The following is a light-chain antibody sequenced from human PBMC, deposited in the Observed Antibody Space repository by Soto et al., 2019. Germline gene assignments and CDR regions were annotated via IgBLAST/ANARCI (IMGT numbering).Light chain of an antibody. Sequence: EIVLTQSPGTLSLSPGERATLSCRASQSVSSSYLAWYQQKPGQAPRLLIYGASGRATGIPDRFSGSGSGTDFTLTISRLEPGDFAVYYCQQYGSSPGITIGQGTRLEIK. CDR3: QQYGSSPGIT. J-gene: IGKJ5*01. CDR1: QSVSSSY. V-gene: IGKV3-20*01. CDR2: GAS.